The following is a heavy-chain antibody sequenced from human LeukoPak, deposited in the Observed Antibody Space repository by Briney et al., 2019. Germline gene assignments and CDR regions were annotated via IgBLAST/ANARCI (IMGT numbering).Heavy chain of an antibody. CDR2: ISWNSGSI. J-gene: IGHJ3*02. CDR3: AKAAGIQLSAFDI. CDR1: GFTFDDYA. D-gene: IGHD5-18*01. V-gene: IGHV3-9*03. Sequence: GGSLRLSCAASGFTFDDYAMHWVRQAPGKGLEWVSGISWNSGSIGYADSVKGRFTISRDNAKNSLYPQMNSLRAEDMALYYCAKAAGIQLSAFDIWGQGTMVTVSS.